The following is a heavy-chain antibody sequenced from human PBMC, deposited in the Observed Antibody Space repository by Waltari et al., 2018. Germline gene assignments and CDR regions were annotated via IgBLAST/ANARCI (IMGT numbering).Heavy chain of an antibody. J-gene: IGHJ5*02. Sequence: RESGPGLVRTSETLSLNCDVSDYSIINGYYWGWIRQPPGKGLAWIATLNYRGNSNINPSFESRVTISVDTSSNQFSLQLDSVTAADTAVDFCGRLGGSMTTYQTFRDHWGQGILVNVSS. V-gene: IGHV4-38-2*01. CDR2: LNYRGNS. CDR1: DYSIINGYY. D-gene: IGHD2-21*01. CDR3: GRLGGSMTTYQTFRDH.